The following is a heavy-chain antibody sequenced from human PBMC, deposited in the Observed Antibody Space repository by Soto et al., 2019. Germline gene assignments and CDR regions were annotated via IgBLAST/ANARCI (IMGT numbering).Heavy chain of an antibody. J-gene: IGHJ6*02. CDR3: ARVPVGGMTVEYYYYGMDV. D-gene: IGHD1-20*01. CDR1: GFTFSSYA. Sequence: QVQLVESGGGVVQPGRSLRLSCAASGFTFSSYAMHWVRQAPGKGLEWVAVISYDGSNKYYADSVKGRFTISRDNSKNSLYLQMKGLRAEDTAVYYCARVPVGGMTVEYYYYGMDVWGQGTTVTVSS. CDR2: ISYDGSNK. V-gene: IGHV3-30-3*01.